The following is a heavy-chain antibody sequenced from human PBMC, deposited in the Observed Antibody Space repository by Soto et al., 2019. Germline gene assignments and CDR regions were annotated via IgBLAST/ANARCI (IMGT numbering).Heavy chain of an antibody. V-gene: IGHV3-7*01. CDR3: ERGFWRP. D-gene: IGHD3-10*01. J-gene: IGHJ4*02. Sequence: EVQLVESGGGLVQPGGSLRLSCAASGFTFISYWMSWFRQAPGKGLEWVANIKQDGSEKYYVDSVKGRFTISRDNAKKSLYLQMNSLRAEDTAVYYCERGFWRPWGQGTLVTVSS. CDR2: IKQDGSEK. CDR1: GFTFISYW.